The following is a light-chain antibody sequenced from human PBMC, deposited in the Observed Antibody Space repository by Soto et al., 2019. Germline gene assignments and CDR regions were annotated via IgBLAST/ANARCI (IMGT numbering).Light chain of an antibody. CDR2: DAS. Sequence: EIVLTQSPGTLSLSPGERATLSCRASQSVSSSYLAWYQQKPGQAPRLLIYDASNRATGIPARFSGSGSGTDFTLTISSLEPEDFAVYYCQQRSNWHTFGQGTRLEIK. J-gene: IGKJ5*01. CDR1: QSVSSSY. CDR3: QQRSNWHT. V-gene: IGKV3D-20*02.